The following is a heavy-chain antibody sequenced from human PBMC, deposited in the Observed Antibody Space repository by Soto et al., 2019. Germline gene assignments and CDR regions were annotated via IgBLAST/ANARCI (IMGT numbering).Heavy chain of an antibody. J-gene: IGHJ4*02. D-gene: IGHD2-15*01. CDR2: INAGNGNT. CDR3: ARPSHSGGSPY. Sequence: ASVKVSCKASGYTFTNYAMHWVRQAPGQRLEWMGWINAGNGNTKYSQKFQGRVTITRDTSASTAYMELSSLRSEDTAVYYCARPSHSGGSPYWGQGTLVTVSS. CDR1: GYTFTNYA. V-gene: IGHV1-3*01.